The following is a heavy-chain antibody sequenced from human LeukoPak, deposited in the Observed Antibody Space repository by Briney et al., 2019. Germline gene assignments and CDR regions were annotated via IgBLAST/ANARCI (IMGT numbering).Heavy chain of an antibody. CDR1: GGSFSGYY. CDR3: ARDPKVGGYDY. CDR2: INHSGST. Sequence: PSETLSLTCAVYGGSFSGYYWSWIRQPPGKGLEWIGEINHSGSTNYNPSLKSRVTMSVDTSKNQFSLKLSSVTAADTAVYYCARDPKVGGYDYWGQGTLVTVSS. J-gene: IGHJ4*02. V-gene: IGHV4-34*01. D-gene: IGHD1-26*01.